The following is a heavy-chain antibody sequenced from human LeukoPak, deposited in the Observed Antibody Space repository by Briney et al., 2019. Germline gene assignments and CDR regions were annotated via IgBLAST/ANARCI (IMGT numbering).Heavy chain of an antibody. CDR1: GFTFSSYA. CDR3: ARDLLKTRDSSGYYYVRPYYYYGMDV. Sequence: GGSLRLSCAASGFTFSSYAMSWVRQAPGKGLEWVSAISGSGGSTYYADSVKGRFTISRDNAKNSLYLQMNSLRAEDTAVYYCARDLLKTRDSSGYYYVRPYYYYGMDVWGQGTTVTVSS. CDR2: ISGSGGST. V-gene: IGHV3-23*01. J-gene: IGHJ6*02. D-gene: IGHD3-22*01.